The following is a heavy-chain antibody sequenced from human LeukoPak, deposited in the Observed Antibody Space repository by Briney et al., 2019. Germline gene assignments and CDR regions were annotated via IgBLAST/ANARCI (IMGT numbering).Heavy chain of an antibody. J-gene: IGHJ5*02. D-gene: IGHD2-15*01. CDR1: GYTFTGYY. Sequence: GASVTASCKASGYTFTGYYMHWVRQAPGQGLEWMGWINPNSGGTNYAQKFQGRVTMTRDTSISTAYMELSRLRSDDTAVYYCARGDHLGYCSGGSCYSLRNWFDPWGQGTLVTVSS. V-gene: IGHV1-2*02. CDR2: INPNSGGT. CDR3: ARGDHLGYCSGGSCYSLRNWFDP.